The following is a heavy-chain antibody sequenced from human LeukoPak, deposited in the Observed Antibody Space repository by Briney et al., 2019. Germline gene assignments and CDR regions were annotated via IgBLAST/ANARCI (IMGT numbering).Heavy chain of an antibody. D-gene: IGHD1-26*01. V-gene: IGHV3-13*01. CDR1: GFTFSRYD. CDR2: IGTAGDT. Sequence: GGSLRPSCAASGFTFSRYDMHWVRQVTGKGLEWVSAIGTAGDTYYPGSVKGRFTISRENAKNSFYLQMNSLRAGDTAVYYCARGPSGRYGYYYGMDVWGQGTTVTVSS. CDR3: ARGPSGRYGYYYGMDV. J-gene: IGHJ6*02.